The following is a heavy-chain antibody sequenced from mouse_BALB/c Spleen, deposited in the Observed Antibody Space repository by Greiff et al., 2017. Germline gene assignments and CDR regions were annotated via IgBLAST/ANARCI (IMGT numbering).Heavy chain of an antibody. CDR2: ISTYYGDA. Sequence: VQLQQSGAELVRPGVSVKISCKGSGYTFTDYAMHWVKQSHAKSLEWIGVISTYYGDASYNQKFKGKATMTVDKSSSTAYMELARLTSEDSAIYYCARSPAYYGNCPWFAYWGQGTLVTVSA. CDR1: GYTFTDYA. D-gene: IGHD2-10*01. J-gene: IGHJ3*01. V-gene: IGHV1S137*01. CDR3: ARSPAYYGNCPWFAY.